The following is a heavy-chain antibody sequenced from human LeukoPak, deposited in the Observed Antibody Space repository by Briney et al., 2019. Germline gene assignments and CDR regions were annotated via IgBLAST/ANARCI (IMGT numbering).Heavy chain of an antibody. V-gene: IGHV4-34*01. J-gene: IGHJ4*02. Sequence: SETLSLTCAVYGGSFSGYYWSWIRQPPGKGLEWIGEINHSGSTNYNPSLKSRVTISVDTSKNQFSLKLNSVTAADTAVYYCARCSAIQLWFYYWGQGTLVTVSS. CDR3: ARCSAIQLWFYY. CDR1: GGSFSGYY. D-gene: IGHD5-18*01. CDR2: INHSGST.